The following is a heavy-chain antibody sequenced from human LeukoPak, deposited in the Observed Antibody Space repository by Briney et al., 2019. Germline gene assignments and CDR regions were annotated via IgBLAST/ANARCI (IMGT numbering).Heavy chain of an antibody. D-gene: IGHD2-2*01. CDR1: GYTFTSYD. CDR2: MNPNSGNT. Sequence: ASVKVSCKASGYTFTSYDINWVRQATGQGLEWMGWMNPNSGNTGHAQKFQGRVTMTRNTSISTAYMELSSLRSEDTAVYYCARIPHCSSTSCYYGMDVWGQGTTVTVSS. J-gene: IGHJ6*02. V-gene: IGHV1-8*01. CDR3: ARIPHCSSTSCYYGMDV.